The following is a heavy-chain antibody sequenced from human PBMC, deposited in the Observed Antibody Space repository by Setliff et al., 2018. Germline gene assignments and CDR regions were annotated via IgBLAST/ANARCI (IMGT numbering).Heavy chain of an antibody. Sequence: SETLSLTCTVSGGSIINSYYWSWIRQPAGKGLEWLGRISTSGNTNYNPSLKSRVTVSLDTSKNQFSLKLTSMTAADTAVYHCARDQWVRSPPLYFSYSMDVWGQGTTVTVSS. V-gene: IGHV4-4*07. CDR2: ISTSGNT. CDR1: GGSIINSYY. CDR3: ARDQWVRSPPLYFSYSMDV. J-gene: IGHJ6*02. D-gene: IGHD5-12*01.